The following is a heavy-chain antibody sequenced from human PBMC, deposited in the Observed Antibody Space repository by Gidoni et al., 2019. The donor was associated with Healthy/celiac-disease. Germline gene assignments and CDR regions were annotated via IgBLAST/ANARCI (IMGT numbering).Heavy chain of an antibody. CDR3: ARMGITGTTSPYYFDY. D-gene: IGHD1-7*01. J-gene: IGHJ4*02. Sequence: EVQLVESGGGLVQPGGSLRLSCAASGFTFSSYWMGWVRQAPGKGLEWVANIKQDGSEKYYVDSVKCRFTISRDNAKNSLYLQMNSLRAEDTAVYYCARMGITGTTSPYYFDYWGQGTLVTVSS. CDR1: GFTFSSYW. V-gene: IGHV3-7*03. CDR2: IKQDGSEK.